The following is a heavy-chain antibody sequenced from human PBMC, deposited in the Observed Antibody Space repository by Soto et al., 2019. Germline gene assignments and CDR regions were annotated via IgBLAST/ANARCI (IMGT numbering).Heavy chain of an antibody. Sequence: QVQLQESGPGLVKPSQTLSLTCTVSGGSFSSGNYHWSWIRQPPGKGLEWIGFIYYSRSTYYNPSLKSRVSISQDTPKNQFSLRLSPLTAADTAIYYCARVVDGYNFPFDYWCQGILVTVSS. V-gene: IGHV4-30-4*01. J-gene: IGHJ4*02. CDR2: IYYSRST. CDR3: ARVVDGYNFPFDY. D-gene: IGHD5-12*01. CDR1: GGSFSSGNYH.